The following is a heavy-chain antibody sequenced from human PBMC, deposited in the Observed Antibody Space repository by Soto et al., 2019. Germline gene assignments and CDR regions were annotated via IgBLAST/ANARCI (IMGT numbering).Heavy chain of an antibody. J-gene: IGHJ4*02. V-gene: IGHV3-30*18. CDR3: AKGSRRWELRGPRYYFDY. CDR1: GFTFSSYG. Sequence: QVQLVESGGGVVQPGRSLRLSCAASGFTFSSYGMHWVRQAPGKGLEWVAVISYDGSNKYYADSVKGRFTISRDNSKNTLYLQMNSLRAEDTAVYYCAKGSRRWELRGPRYYFDYWGQGTLVTVSS. D-gene: IGHD1-26*01. CDR2: ISYDGSNK.